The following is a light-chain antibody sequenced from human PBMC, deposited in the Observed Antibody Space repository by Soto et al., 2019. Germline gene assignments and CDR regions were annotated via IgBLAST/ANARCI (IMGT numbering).Light chain of an antibody. V-gene: IGKV3-11*01. CDR3: QQRSNWLSS. CDR2: DAS. CDR1: QSVSGY. Sequence: EIVLTQSPATLSLSPGERATLSCRASQSVSGYLAWYQQKRGQAPRLLIYDASNRATGIPARFSGSGSGTDFTRTSSRLEPEDFAVYYCQQRSNWLSSFGGGTKVEIK. J-gene: IGKJ4*01.